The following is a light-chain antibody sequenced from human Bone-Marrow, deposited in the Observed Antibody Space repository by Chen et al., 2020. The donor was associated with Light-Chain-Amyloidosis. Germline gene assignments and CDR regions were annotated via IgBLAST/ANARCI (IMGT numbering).Light chain of an antibody. CDR1: SSDVGGDNH. J-gene: IGLJ1*01. CDR2: EVT. Sequence: QSALTQPASVSCSPGQSITLSSPGTSSDVGGDNHVSWYQQNQDKAPKLMMYEVTNRPSGVPVRFSGSKSDNTASLTISGLQTEDEADYFCSSYTITNTLVFGSGTRVTVL. V-gene: IGLV2-14*01. CDR3: SSYTITNTLV.